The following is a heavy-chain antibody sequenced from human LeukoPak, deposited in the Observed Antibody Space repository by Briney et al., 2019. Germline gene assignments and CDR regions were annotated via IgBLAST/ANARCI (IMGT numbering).Heavy chain of an antibody. D-gene: IGHD3-10*01. V-gene: IGHV4-59*01. CDR3: ARDRGFGELFRGYFDY. Sequence: PSETLSLTCTVSGGSISSYYWSWIRQPPGKGLEWIGYIYYSGSTNYNPSLKSRVTISVDTSKNQFSLKLSSVTAAATAVYYCARDRGFGELFRGYFDYWGQGTLVTVSS. J-gene: IGHJ4*02. CDR1: GGSISSYY. CDR2: IYYSGST.